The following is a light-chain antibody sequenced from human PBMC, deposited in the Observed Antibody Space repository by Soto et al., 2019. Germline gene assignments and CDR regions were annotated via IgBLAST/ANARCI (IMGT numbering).Light chain of an antibody. CDR2: DAS. CDR3: QVRDVWPS. Sequence: IVLTQSPVTLALSPGERAVLSCRASQSVSTSLAWYQHKPGQAPRLFIYDASKRAPGIPARFSGSGSGTDFTLTISSLEPEDFAVDYCQVRDVWPSFGQGTKVEI. CDR1: QSVSTS. V-gene: IGKV3-11*01. J-gene: IGKJ1*01.